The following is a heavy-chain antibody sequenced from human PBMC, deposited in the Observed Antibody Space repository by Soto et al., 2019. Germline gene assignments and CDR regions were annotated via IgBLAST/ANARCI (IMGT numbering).Heavy chain of an antibody. CDR2: IYYSGST. V-gene: IGHV4-30-4*01. CDR3: ARAFRSGYSTGGWFDP. D-gene: IGHD3-22*01. J-gene: IGHJ5*02. Sequence: QVQLQESGPGLVKPSQTLSLTCTVSGGSISSGDYYWSWIRQPPGKGLAWIGYIYYSGSTYYNPSLKSRVTISVDTSKNQSSLKLSSVTAADTAVYYCARAFRSGYSTGGWFDPWGQGTLFTVSS. CDR1: GGSISSGDYY.